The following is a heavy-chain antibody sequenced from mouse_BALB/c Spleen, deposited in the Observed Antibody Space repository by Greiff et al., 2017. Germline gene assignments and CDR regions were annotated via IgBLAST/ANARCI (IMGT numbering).Heavy chain of an antibody. Sequence: EVQLQQSGPGLVKPSQSLSLTCSVTGYSITSGYYWNWIRQFPGNKLEWMGYISYDGSNNYNPSLKNRISITRDTSKNQFFLKLNSVTTEDTATYYCAREGIGHYAMDYWGQGTSVTVSS. V-gene: IGHV3-6*02. CDR1: GYSITSGYY. CDR2: ISYDGSN. CDR3: AREGIGHYAMDY. J-gene: IGHJ4*01.